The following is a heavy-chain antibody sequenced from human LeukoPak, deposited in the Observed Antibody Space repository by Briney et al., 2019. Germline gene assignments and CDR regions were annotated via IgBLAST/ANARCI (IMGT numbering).Heavy chain of an antibody. CDR1: GFTFSTYA. V-gene: IGHV3-23*01. CDR3: AKDQSMDGGNVRGYFDP. J-gene: IGHJ5*02. CDR2: IGGRGEYT. Sequence: GGSLRLSCAASGFTFSTYAMAWVRQAPGGGLEWVSAIGGRGEYTFYADSVKGRFTISRDNSKNTLYLQMNSLRAEDTAVYYCAKDQSMDGGNVRGYFDPWGQGTLVTVSS. D-gene: IGHD4-23*01.